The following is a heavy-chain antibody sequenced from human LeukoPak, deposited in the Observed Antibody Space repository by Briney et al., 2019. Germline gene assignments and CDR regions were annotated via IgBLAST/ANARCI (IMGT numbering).Heavy chain of an antibody. D-gene: IGHD3-10*01. CDR2: MKPNSGNT. CDR1: GYTFTSYD. J-gene: IGHJ5*02. V-gene: IGHV1-8*01. CDR3: ARGLFGITTYKFDP. Sequence: ASVKVSCKASGYTFTSYDINWVRQATGQGLEWMGWMKPNSGNTGYAQKFQGRVTMTRNTSISTAYMELSSLRSEDTAVYYCARGLFGITTYKFDPWGQGTLVTVSS.